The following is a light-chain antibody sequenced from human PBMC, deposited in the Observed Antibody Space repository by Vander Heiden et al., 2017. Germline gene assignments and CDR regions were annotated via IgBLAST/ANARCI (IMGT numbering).Light chain of an antibody. J-gene: IGLJ3*02. Sequence: SYELTQPPSVSVSPGQTARITCSGDALPKQYAFWYQQKPGQAPVLVMYNDSDRSSGIPDRFSGSSSGTTVTLTISGVQAEDEADYYCQSADSSGADWVFGGGTKLTVL. V-gene: IGLV3-25*03. CDR2: NDS. CDR1: ALPKQY. CDR3: QSADSSGADWV.